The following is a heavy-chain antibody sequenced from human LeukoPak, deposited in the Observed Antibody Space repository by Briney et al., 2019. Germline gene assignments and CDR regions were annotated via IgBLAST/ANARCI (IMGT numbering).Heavy chain of an antibody. CDR1: GGSFSGYY. J-gene: IGHJ4*02. CDR2: INHSGST. D-gene: IGHD3-22*01. V-gene: IGHV4-34*01. Sequence: PSETLSLTCAVYGGSFSGYYWSWIRQPPGKGLEWIGEINHSGSTNYNPSLKSRVTISVDTSKNQFSLKLSSVTAADTAVYYCARAGITMIAGYWGQGTLVTVSS. CDR3: ARAGITMIAGY.